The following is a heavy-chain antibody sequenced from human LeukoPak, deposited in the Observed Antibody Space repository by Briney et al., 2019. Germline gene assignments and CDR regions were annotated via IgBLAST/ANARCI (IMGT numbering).Heavy chain of an antibody. CDR1: GYTFTRYY. V-gene: IGHV1-2*04. Sequence: ASVKVSCKASGYTFTRYYMHWVRQAPGQGLEWMGWINPNSGGTNYAQKFQGWVTMTRDTSISTAYMELSRLRSDDTAVYYCAREVATITLDYWGQGTLVTVSS. CDR3: AREVATITLDY. D-gene: IGHD5-12*01. CDR2: INPNSGGT. J-gene: IGHJ4*02.